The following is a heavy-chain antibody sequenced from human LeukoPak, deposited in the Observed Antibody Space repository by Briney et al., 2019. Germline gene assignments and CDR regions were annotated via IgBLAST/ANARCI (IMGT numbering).Heavy chain of an antibody. Sequence: GGSPRLSCAASGFTFSSYSMNWVRQAPGKGLEWVSSISSSSSYIYYADSVKGRFTISRDNAKNSLYLQMNSLRAEDTAVYYCARSLNDAFDIWGQGTMVTVSS. D-gene: IGHD3-16*01. V-gene: IGHV3-21*01. CDR2: ISSSSSYI. CDR1: GFTFSSYS. J-gene: IGHJ3*02. CDR3: ARSLNDAFDI.